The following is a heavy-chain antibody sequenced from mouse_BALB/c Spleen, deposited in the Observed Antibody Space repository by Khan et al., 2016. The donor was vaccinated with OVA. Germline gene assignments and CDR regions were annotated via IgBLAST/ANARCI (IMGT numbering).Heavy chain of an antibody. CDR1: GYNITDIY. CDR2: TDPANGNT. V-gene: IGHV14-3*02. CDR3: RISTINA. J-gene: IGHJ2*01. Sequence: VQLKESGAELVKPAASLKLSCTASGYNITDIYIHWVKQRPEKGLERIRRTDPANGNTKYDPKFQGKATITADTSSNTAYLQLSSLTSEDTAVYYCRISTINAWGQGTTLTVSS.